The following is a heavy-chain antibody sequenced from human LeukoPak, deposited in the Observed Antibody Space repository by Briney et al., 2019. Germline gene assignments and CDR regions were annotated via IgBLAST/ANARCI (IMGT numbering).Heavy chain of an antibody. CDR2: INPNSGGT. V-gene: IGHV1-2*02. CDR3: ARDGDYYDSSGYYDY. CDR1: GFTFTGFY. J-gene: IGHJ4*02. Sequence: ASVKVSCKASGFTFTGFYMHWVRQAPGQGLEWMGWINPNSGGTNYAQKFQGRVTMTRDTSISTAYMELSRLRSDDTAVYYCARDGDYYDSSGYYDYWGQGTLVTVSS. D-gene: IGHD3-22*01.